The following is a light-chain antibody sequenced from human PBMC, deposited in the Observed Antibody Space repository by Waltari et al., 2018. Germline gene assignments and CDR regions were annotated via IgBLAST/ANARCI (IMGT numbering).Light chain of an antibody. V-gene: IGLV2-14*03. Sequence: QSALTQPASVSGSPGQSITISCPGTSSDVGAYNHVSWYQQHPGKAPKLMIYDVSDRPPGVSNRFSGSKSGNTASLTISGLQAEDEADYYCSSYTTSSTSIFGGGTKLTVL. CDR1: SSDVGAYNH. CDR2: DVS. CDR3: SSYTTSSTSI. J-gene: IGLJ2*01.